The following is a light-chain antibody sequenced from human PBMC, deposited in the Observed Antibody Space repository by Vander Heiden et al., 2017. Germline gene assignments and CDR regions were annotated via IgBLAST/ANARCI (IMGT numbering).Light chain of an antibody. Sequence: PGERVTLSCRASQSVSSSYLTWYQQKPGQAPRLLIYGASTRATSIPARFSGSGSGTDFTLTISSLQPEDFAVYYCQQYYNLPWTFGQGTKVEIK. V-gene: IGKV3D-7*01. CDR2: GAS. CDR1: QSVSSSY. J-gene: IGKJ1*01. CDR3: QQYYNLPWT.